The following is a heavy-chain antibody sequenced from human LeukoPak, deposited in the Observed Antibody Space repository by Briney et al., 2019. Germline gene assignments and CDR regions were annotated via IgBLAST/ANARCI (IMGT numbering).Heavy chain of an antibody. D-gene: IGHD6-13*01. V-gene: IGHV3-23*01. CDR2: ISGSGGRI. Sequence: PGGSLRLSCTASGFTFNSYGMSWVRQAPGQGLEGVSDISGSGGRIYYADSVKGRFNISRDNSKNTLYLQMSNLRVEDTAVYYCAKGIAAAEDYWGQGTLVTVSS. CDR1: GFTFNSYG. CDR3: AKGIAAAEDY. J-gene: IGHJ4*02.